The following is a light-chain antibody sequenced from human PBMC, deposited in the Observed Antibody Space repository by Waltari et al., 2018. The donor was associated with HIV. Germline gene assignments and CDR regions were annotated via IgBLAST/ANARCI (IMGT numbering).Light chain of an antibody. V-gene: IGLV3-21*02. CDR2: DGS. CDR1: NIGSKR. J-gene: IGLJ1*01. Sequence: SYVLTQPPSVSVAPGQTARITCGGNNIGSKRVHWYQQKAGQAPVLVVYDGSDRPSGIPERFSGPKSGNMATLTISRVEAGDEADYYCHVWDRSSDHHVFGTGTKVTVL. CDR3: HVWDRSSDHHV.